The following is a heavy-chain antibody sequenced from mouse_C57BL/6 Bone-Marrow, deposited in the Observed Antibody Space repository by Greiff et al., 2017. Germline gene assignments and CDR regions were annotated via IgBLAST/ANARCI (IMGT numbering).Heavy chain of an antibody. D-gene: IGHD2-3*01. V-gene: IGHV2-9-1*01. Sequence: VKLMESGPGLVAPSQSLSITCTVSGFSLTSYAISWVRQPPGKGLEWLGVIWTGGGTNYNSALKSRLSISKDNSKSQVFLKMNSLQTDDTARYYCARNYDGYYFYFDYWGQGTTLTVSS. CDR1: GFSLTSYA. CDR2: IWTGGGT. CDR3: ARNYDGYYFYFDY. J-gene: IGHJ2*01.